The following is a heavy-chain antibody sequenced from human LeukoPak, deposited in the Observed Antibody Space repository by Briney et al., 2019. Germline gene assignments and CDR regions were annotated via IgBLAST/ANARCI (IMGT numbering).Heavy chain of an antibody. CDR3: ARDRSYYYDSSGCHDY. J-gene: IGHJ4*02. D-gene: IGHD3-22*01. CDR2: IWYDGSNK. Sequence: GGSLRLSCAASGFTFSSYGMHWVRQAPGKGLEWVAVIWYDGSNKYYADSVKGRFTISRDNSKNTLYLQMNSLRAEDTAVYHCARDRSYYYDSSGCHDYWGQGTLVTVSS. V-gene: IGHV3-33*01. CDR1: GFTFSSYG.